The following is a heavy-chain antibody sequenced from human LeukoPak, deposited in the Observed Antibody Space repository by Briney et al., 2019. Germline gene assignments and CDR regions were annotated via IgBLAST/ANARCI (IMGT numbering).Heavy chain of an antibody. V-gene: IGHV4-59*01. Sequence: SETLSLTCTVSGGSISSYYWSWIRQPPGKGLEWIGYVYYSGSTNYNPSLKSRVTISVDTSKNQFSLKLYSVTAADTAVYYCARASKVGSYSYYFDYWGQGTLVTVSS. J-gene: IGHJ4*02. CDR2: VYYSGST. CDR3: ARASKVGSYSYYFDY. CDR1: GGSISSYY. D-gene: IGHD5-18*01.